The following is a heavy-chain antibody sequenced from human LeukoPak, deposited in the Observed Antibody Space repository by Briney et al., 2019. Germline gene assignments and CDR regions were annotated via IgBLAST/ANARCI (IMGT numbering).Heavy chain of an antibody. V-gene: IGHV1-2*02. CDR1: GYTFTGYY. Sequence: ASVKVSCKASGYTFTGYYMHWVRQAPGQGLEWMGWINPNSGGTNYAQKFQGRVTMTRDTSISTAYMELSRLRSDDTAVYYCAREGRGYSYGHPEISYYYYGMDVWGQGTTVTASS. D-gene: IGHD5-18*01. CDR2: INPNSGGT. J-gene: IGHJ6*02. CDR3: AREGRGYSYGHPEISYYYYGMDV.